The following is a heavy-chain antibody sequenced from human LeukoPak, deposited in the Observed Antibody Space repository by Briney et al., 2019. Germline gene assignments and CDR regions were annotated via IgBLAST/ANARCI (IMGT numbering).Heavy chain of an antibody. Sequence: SQTLSLTCTVSGGSISSGGYYWSWLRQHPGKGLEWIGYIYYSGSTYYNPSLKSRVTISVDTSKNQFSLKLSSVTAADTAVYYCARAGGYYYGSGSYYKYTLNYWGQGTLVTVSS. CDR2: IYYSGST. D-gene: IGHD3-10*01. CDR1: GGSISSGGYY. J-gene: IGHJ4*02. V-gene: IGHV4-31*03. CDR3: ARAGGYYYGSGSYYKYTLNY.